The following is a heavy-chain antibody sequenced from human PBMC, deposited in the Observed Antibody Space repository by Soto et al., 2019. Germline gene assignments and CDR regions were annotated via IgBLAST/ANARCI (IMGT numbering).Heavy chain of an antibody. Sequence: QVQLQQWGAGLLKPSETLSLTCAVYGGSFSGDDWSWIRQPPGKGLEWIGEINHSGSTNYNPSLKRRVTISVDTSKNQFSLKLSSVSAADTAVYYCAFAVVTRNDAIDISGQGTMVTVSS. CDR1: GGSFSGDD. D-gene: IGHD2-21*02. J-gene: IGHJ3*02. CDR2: INHSGST. V-gene: IGHV4-34*01. CDR3: AFAVVTRNDAIDI.